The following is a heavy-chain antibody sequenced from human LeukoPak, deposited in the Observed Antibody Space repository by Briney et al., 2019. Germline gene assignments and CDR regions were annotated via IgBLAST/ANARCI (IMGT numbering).Heavy chain of an antibody. J-gene: IGHJ4*02. D-gene: IGHD1-26*01. Sequence: GGSLRLSCAASGFTFSTYAMHWVRQAPVKGLEYVSAINNNGDSTYYANSVKGRFTISRDNSKNTLYLQMGSLRAEDMAVYYCAKEMGATNYFEYWGQGTLVTVSS. V-gene: IGHV3-64*01. CDR3: AKEMGATNYFEY. CDR2: INNNGDST. CDR1: GFTFSTYA.